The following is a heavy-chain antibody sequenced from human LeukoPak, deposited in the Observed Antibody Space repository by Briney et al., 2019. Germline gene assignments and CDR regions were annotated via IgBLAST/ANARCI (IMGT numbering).Heavy chain of an antibody. D-gene: IGHD3-9*01. CDR2: IYYSGST. J-gene: IGHJ6*03. V-gene: IGHV4-59*01. Sequence: SETLSLTCTVSGDSISTYYWSWIRQPPGKGLEWIGYIYYSGSTNYNPSLKSRVTISLDTSKNQFSLKLNSVTAADTAVYYCARDDPKYGFLTGSYPSYMDVWGKGTTVTVSS. CDR1: GDSISTYY. CDR3: ARDDPKYGFLTGSYPSYMDV.